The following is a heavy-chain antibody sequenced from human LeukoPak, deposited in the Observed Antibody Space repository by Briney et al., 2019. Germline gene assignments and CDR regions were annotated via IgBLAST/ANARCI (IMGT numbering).Heavy chain of an antibody. V-gene: IGHV3-30-3*01. CDR2: TSSDLNVK. Sequence: GGSLRLSCAASGFTFRNYVIHWVRQAPGKGLEWVAVTSSDLNVKLYADSVKGRFTISRDNSRSTLYLQMNSLRPEDTAIYYCAREGYYGSGSPPSLYFDYWGQGTLDTVSS. D-gene: IGHD3-10*01. J-gene: IGHJ4*02. CDR3: AREGYYGSGSPPSLYFDY. CDR1: GFTFRNYV.